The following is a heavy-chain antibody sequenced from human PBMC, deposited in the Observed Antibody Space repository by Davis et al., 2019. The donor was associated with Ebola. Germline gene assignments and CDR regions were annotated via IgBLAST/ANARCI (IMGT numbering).Heavy chain of an antibody. CDR2: ISSSSSYI. Sequence: GGSLRLSCAASGFTSSSYSMNWVRQAPGKWLEWVSSISSSSSYIYYADSVKGRFTISRDNSKNSLYLQMNSLRTEDTALYYCAKDIVVVPAAMLVGYYYGMDVWGQGTTVTVSS. CDR1: GFTSSSYS. CDR3: AKDIVVVPAAMLVGYYYGMDV. J-gene: IGHJ6*02. V-gene: IGHV3-21*04. D-gene: IGHD2-2*01.